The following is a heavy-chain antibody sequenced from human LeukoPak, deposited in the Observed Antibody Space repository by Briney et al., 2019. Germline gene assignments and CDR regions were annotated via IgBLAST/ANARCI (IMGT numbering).Heavy chain of an antibody. J-gene: IGHJ4*02. V-gene: IGHV4-39*01. CDR2: IYYSGST. CDR3: AIRHDYGDNAKYHFDY. CDR1: GGSISSRSYC. Sequence: SETLSLTCTVSGGSISSRSYCWGWIRQPPGKGLEWIGNIYYSGSTYYNPSLKSRVTISVDTSKNQFSLKLSSVTAADTAVYYCAIRHDYGDNAKYHFDYWGQGTLVTVSP. D-gene: IGHD4-23*01.